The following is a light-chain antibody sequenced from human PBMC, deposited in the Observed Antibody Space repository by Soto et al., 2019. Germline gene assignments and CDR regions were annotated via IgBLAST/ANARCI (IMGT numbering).Light chain of an antibody. Sequence: EKVMTQSPATLSVSPGERATLSCRASQSVNNNLAWYQQIPGRAPRLLIYDVSTRATGIPARFSGSGSDTEFSLTICSLQSEDFCIYFCHQYNVWPATFGQGTRLEIK. CDR1: QSVNNN. CDR3: HQYNVWPAT. J-gene: IGKJ5*01. CDR2: DVS. V-gene: IGKV3-15*01.